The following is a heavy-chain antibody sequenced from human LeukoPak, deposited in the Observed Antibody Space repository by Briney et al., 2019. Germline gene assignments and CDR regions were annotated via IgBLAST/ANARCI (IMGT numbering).Heavy chain of an antibody. CDR3: ASANRENNWFDP. D-gene: IGHD1-14*01. CDR1: GGSISSYY. J-gene: IGHJ5*02. V-gene: IGHV4-59*08. CDR2: IYYSGST. Sequence: SETLSLTCTVSGGSISSYYLSWIRQPPGKGLEWIGYIYYSGSTNYNPSLKSRVTISVDTSKNQFSLKLSSVTAADTAVYYCASANRENNWFDPWGQGTLVTVSS.